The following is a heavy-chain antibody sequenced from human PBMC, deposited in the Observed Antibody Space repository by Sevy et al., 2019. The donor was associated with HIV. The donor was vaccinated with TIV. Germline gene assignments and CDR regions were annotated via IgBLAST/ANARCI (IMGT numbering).Heavy chain of an antibody. Sequence: GGSLRLSCAASGFTFSSYAMSWVRQAPGKGLEWVSAISGSGGSTYYADSVKGRFTISRGNSKNTLYLQMKSLRAEDTAVYYWAKDTTGYCSSTSCFTGYYGMDVWGQGTTVTVSS. D-gene: IGHD2-2*01. CDR2: ISGSGGST. CDR3: AKDTTGYCSSTSCFTGYYGMDV. J-gene: IGHJ6*02. V-gene: IGHV3-23*01. CDR1: GFTFSSYA.